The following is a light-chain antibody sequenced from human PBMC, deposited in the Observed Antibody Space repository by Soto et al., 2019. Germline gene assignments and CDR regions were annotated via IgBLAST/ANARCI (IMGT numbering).Light chain of an antibody. CDR1: QSISSW. V-gene: IGKV1-5*01. J-gene: IGKJ4*01. Sequence: DIQMTQSPSTLSASVGDRVTITCRASQSISSWLAWFQQEPGKAPKLLIYDASSLESGVPSRFSGSGSGTEFTLTISSLQPDDFATYYCQQYHSSPLTFGGGTKVEIK. CDR3: QQYHSSPLT. CDR2: DAS.